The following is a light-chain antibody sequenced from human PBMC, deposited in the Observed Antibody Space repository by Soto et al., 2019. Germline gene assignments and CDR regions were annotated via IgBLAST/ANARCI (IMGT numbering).Light chain of an antibody. CDR3: AAWDDSLNGWV. CDR1: SSNIGSNT. Sequence: QSVLTQPPSASGTPGQRVTISCSGSSSNIGSNTVNCYQQLPGTAPKLLIYSNNQRPSGVPDRFSGSKSGTSASLAISGLQSEDEADYDCAAWDDSLNGWVFGGGTKLTVL. V-gene: IGLV1-44*01. CDR2: SNN. J-gene: IGLJ3*02.